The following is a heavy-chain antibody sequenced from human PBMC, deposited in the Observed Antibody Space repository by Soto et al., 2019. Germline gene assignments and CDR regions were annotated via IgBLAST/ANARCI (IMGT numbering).Heavy chain of an antibody. CDR1: GYTFTNYY. Sequence: QVQLVQSGAEVKKPGASVKVSCEASGYTFTNYYIHWVRQARGQGLEWMGWINPNRGGTNFAQKFQVSVSMTRDTSITTAYMELNRLTSDDTAFYYCARDLGYGGNSGAFDVWGQGTMITVSS. D-gene: IGHD4-17*01. V-gene: IGHV1-2*02. CDR2: INPNRGGT. CDR3: ARDLGYGGNSGAFDV. J-gene: IGHJ3*01.